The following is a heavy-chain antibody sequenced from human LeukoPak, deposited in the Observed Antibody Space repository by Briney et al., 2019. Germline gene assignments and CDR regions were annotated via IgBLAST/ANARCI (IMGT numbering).Heavy chain of an antibody. CDR3: ASKDYGSGSYPPYFDY. Sequence: ASVKVSCKASGYTFTSYGISWVRQAPGQGLEWMGWISAYNGNTNYAQKLQGRVTMTTDTSTSTAYMELRSLRSDDTAVYYCASKDYGSGSYPPYFDYWGQGTLVTVSS. J-gene: IGHJ4*02. D-gene: IGHD3-10*01. CDR1: GYTFTSYG. V-gene: IGHV1-18*01. CDR2: ISAYNGNT.